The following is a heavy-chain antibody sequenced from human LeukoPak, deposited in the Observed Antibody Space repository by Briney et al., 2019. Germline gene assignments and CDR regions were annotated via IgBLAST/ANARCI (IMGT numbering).Heavy chain of an antibody. CDR2: IIPALDTP. Sequence: GASVKVSCKASGGSFSDSGISWVRQAPGQGLEWMGRIIPALDTPIYAQKFQGRVTLSAEKSTSTFYMELSSLMSDDTAVYYCGRGMGVRGRYVGFAATWGQGTLVTVSS. V-gene: IGHV1-69*04. D-gene: IGHD3-10*01. CDR3: GRGMGVRGRYVGFAAT. J-gene: IGHJ5*02. CDR1: GGSFSDSG.